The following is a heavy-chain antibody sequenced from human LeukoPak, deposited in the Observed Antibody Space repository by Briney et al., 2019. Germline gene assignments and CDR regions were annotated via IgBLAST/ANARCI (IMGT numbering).Heavy chain of an antibody. D-gene: IGHD6-13*01. J-gene: IGHJ4*02. CDR1: GFTFSSYS. CDR3: TRDPLSSSQRGYFDY. CDR2: ISYDASNK. Sequence: GGSLRLSCAASGFTFSSYSMNWVRQAPGKGLEWLAVISYDASNKYYADSVKGRFTISRDNSKNTLYLQMNSLRTDDMAVYYCTRDPLSSSQRGYFDYWGQGTLVTVSS. V-gene: IGHV3-30*03.